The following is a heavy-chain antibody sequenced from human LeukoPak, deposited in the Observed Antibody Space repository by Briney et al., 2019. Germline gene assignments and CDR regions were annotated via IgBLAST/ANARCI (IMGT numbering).Heavy chain of an antibody. D-gene: IGHD4-17*01. Sequence: ASVKVSCKASGYTFTGYYMHWVRQAPGQGLEGMGWINPNSGGTNYAQKFQGRVTMTRDTSISTAYMELSRLRSDDTAVYYCARAPYGDYAFFDYWGQGTLVTVSS. CDR2: INPNSGGT. CDR3: ARAPYGDYAFFDY. J-gene: IGHJ4*02. CDR1: GYTFTGYY. V-gene: IGHV1-2*02.